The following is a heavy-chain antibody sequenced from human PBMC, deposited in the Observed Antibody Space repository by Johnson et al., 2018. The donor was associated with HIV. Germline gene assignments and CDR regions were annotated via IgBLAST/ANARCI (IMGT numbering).Heavy chain of an antibody. CDR3: ARERSYSSSWYGDAFDI. D-gene: IGHD6-13*01. CDR2: ISYDGSNK. J-gene: IGHJ3*02. V-gene: IGHV3-30*04. CDR1: GFTFSSYA. Sequence: QVQLVESVGGVVQPGRSLRLSCAASGFTFSSYAMHWVRQAPGKGLEWVAVISYDGSNKYYADSVKGRFTISRDNSKNTLYLQMNSLRAEDTAVYYCARERSYSSSWYGDAFDIWGQGTMVTVSS.